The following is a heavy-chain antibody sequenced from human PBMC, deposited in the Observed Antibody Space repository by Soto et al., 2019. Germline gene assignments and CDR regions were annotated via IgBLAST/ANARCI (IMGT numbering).Heavy chain of an antibody. J-gene: IGHJ4*02. CDR3: ARESEDLTSNFDY. V-gene: IGHV3-21*06. CDR1: GFTFTRYS. CDR2: ISSTTNYI. Sequence: GGSLRLSCAASGFTFTRYSMNWVRQAPGKGLEWVSSISSTTNYIYYGDSMKGRFTISRDNAKNSLYLEMNSLRAEDMAVYYCARESEDLTSNFDYWGQGTLVTVSS.